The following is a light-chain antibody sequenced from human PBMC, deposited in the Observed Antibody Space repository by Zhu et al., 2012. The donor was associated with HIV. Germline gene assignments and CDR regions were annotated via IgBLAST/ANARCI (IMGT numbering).Light chain of an antibody. CDR1: QSVTYF. Sequence: DIELTQSPGTLSLSPGESATLSCRASQSVTYFLAWYQQKPGQAPRLLIYGASSRATGIPDRFSGSGSETEFTLTISSLQPDDFASYYCQQYDNYPRTFGQGTKVEIK. J-gene: IGKJ1*01. CDR3: QQYDNYPRT. CDR2: GAS. V-gene: IGKV3-20*01.